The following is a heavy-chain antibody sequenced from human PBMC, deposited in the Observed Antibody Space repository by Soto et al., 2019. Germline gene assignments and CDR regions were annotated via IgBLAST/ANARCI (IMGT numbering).Heavy chain of an antibody. J-gene: IGHJ5*02. Sequence: QVQLVQSGAEVKKPGASVKVSCKASGYTFTSYDINWVRQATGQGLEWMGWMNPNSGNTGYAQKFQGRVTMTRNTSISTAYMELSSLRSEDTAVYYCARGPHRKRELENWFDPWGQGTLVTVSS. D-gene: IGHD1-26*01. CDR2: MNPNSGNT. CDR3: ARGPHRKRELENWFDP. V-gene: IGHV1-8*01. CDR1: GYTFTSYD.